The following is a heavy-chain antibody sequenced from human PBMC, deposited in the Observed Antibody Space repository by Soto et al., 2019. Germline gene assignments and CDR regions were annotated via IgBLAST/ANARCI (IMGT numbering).Heavy chain of an antibody. D-gene: IGHD6-13*01. CDR1: GFTFSSYI. CDR2: ISSSSSYI. J-gene: IGHJ4*02. V-gene: IGHV3-21*01. Sequence: EVQLVESGGGRVKPGGSLRLSCAASGFTFSSYIMNWVSQAPGKGLEWVSSISSSSSYIYYADSVKGRFTISRDNAKNALYLQMNSLRAEDTAVYYCARFEQLVPYFDYWGQGTLVTVSS. CDR3: ARFEQLVPYFDY.